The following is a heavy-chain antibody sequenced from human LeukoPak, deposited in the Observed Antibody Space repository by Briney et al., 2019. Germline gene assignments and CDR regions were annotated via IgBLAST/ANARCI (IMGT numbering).Heavy chain of an antibody. CDR2: IYNSGST. D-gene: IGHD1-26*01. J-gene: IGHJ4*02. V-gene: IGHV4-39*01. CDR3: AMGGNYGIDY. Sequence: SETLSLTCTVSSGSVSSTIYYWGWIRQPPGKGLEWIGSIYNSGSTYYNPALKSRVTMSVDTSKYQFSLKLTSVTAADTAVYYCAMGGNYGIDYWGQGTLITVSS. CDR1: SGSVSSTIYY.